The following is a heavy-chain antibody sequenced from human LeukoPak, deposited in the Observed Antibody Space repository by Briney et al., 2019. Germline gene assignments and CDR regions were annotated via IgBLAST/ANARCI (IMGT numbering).Heavy chain of an antibody. D-gene: IGHD6-13*01. V-gene: IGHV3-23*01. CDR1: GFTFSSYA. CDR3: AKICSSSWYTCNDY. Sequence: GGSLRPSCAASGFTFSSYAMSWVRQAPGKGLEWVSVISGSGGSTYYADSVKGRFTISRDNSKNTLYLQMNSLRAEDTAVYFCAKICSSSWYTCNDYWGQGTLVTVSS. J-gene: IGHJ4*02. CDR2: ISGSGGST.